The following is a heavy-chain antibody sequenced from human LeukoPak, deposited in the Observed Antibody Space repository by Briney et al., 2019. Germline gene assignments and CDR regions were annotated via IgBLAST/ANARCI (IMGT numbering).Heavy chain of an antibody. CDR1: GYTFTGYY. CDR3: ARGGGDIWFGELSSYYYYMDV. V-gene: IGHV1-2*02. J-gene: IGHJ6*03. Sequence: ASVKVSCKASGYTFTGYYMHWVRQAPGQGLEWMGWINPNSGGTNYAQKFQGRVTMTRDTSISPAYMELSRLRSDATAVYYWARGGGDIWFGELSSYYYYMDVWGKGTTVTVSS. CDR2: INPNSGGT. D-gene: IGHD3-10*01.